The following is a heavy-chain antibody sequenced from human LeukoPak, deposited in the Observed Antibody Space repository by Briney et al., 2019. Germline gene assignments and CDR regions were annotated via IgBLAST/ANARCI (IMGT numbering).Heavy chain of an antibody. CDR1: GGSLSRGGYY. J-gene: IGHJ1*01. D-gene: IGHD3-22*01. CDR2: IYYSGSP. V-gene: IGHV4-31*03. Sequence: SQTLSLTCTVSGGSLSRGGYYWGWIRQHPGKGLEWIGYIYYSGSPYYNPSLKSRLTISVDTSKNQFSLQLTSVTAADTAVYYCARAYPYDYHSSGYYAPKYFQHWGQGTLVTVSS. CDR3: ARAYPYDYHSSGYYAPKYFQH.